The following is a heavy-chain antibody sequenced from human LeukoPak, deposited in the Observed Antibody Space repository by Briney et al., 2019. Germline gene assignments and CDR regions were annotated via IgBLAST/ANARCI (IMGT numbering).Heavy chain of an antibody. Sequence: PVKVSCKASGGTFSSYAISWVRQAPGQGLEWMGRIIPIFGTANYAQKFQGRVTITTDESTSTAYMELSSLRSEDTAVYYCARDYSSGWYERWHFDYWGQGTLVTVSS. CDR1: GGTFSSYA. CDR3: ARDYSSGWYERWHFDY. J-gene: IGHJ4*02. D-gene: IGHD6-19*01. CDR2: IIPIFGTA. V-gene: IGHV1-69*05.